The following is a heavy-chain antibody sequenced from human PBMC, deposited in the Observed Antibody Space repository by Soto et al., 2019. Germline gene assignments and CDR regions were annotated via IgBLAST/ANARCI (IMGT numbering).Heavy chain of an antibody. CDR2: IYYSGST. CDR3: ARVRDDSYDTNLLDY. D-gene: IGHD3-22*01. Sequence: SETLSLTCTVSGGSISSGDYYWSWIRQPPGKGLEWIGYIYYSGSTYYNPSLKSRVTISINTSKNQFSLKLSSVTAADTAVYYCARVRDDSYDTNLLDYWGQGTLVTVSS. J-gene: IGHJ4*02. V-gene: IGHV4-30-4*01. CDR1: GGSISSGDYY.